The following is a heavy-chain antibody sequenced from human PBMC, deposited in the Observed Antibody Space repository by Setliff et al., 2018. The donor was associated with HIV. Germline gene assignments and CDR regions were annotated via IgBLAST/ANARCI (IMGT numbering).Heavy chain of an antibody. J-gene: IGHJ6*02. CDR3: ARDLRLHLDDIYGSGTVYGMDV. CDR1: GYTFTSYY. CDR2: INPSGGST. V-gene: IGHV1-46*01. D-gene: IGHD3-10*01. Sequence: VASVKVSCKASGYTFTSYYMHWVRQAPGQGLEWMGIINPSGGSTSYAQKFQGRVTMTRDTSTSTVYMELSSLRSEDTAVYYCARDLRLHLDDIYGSGTVYGMDVWGQGTTVTVSS.